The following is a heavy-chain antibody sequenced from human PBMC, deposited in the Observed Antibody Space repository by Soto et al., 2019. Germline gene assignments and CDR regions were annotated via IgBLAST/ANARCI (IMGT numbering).Heavy chain of an antibody. D-gene: IGHD3-10*01. J-gene: IGHJ4*02. CDR3: APHLWFGELYY. Sequence: EVQLLESGGGLVQPGGSLRLSCAASGFTFSSYAMSWVRQAAGKGLEWVSAVSGSGGSAYYAVSVNGRFTISRDNSKNTLYLQMNSLRAEDTAVYYCAPHLWFGELYYWGQGTLVTVSS. CDR1: GFTFSSYA. V-gene: IGHV3-23*01. CDR2: VSGSGGSA.